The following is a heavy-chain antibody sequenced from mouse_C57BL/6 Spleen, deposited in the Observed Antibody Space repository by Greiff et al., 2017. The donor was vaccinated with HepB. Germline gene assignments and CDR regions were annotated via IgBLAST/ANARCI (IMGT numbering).Heavy chain of an antibody. V-gene: IGHV1-69*01. CDR1: GYTFTSYW. CDR2: IDPSDSYT. CDR3: ARGDYGSSYVWFAY. D-gene: IGHD1-1*01. Sequence: QVQLQQPGAELVMPGASVKLSRKASGYTFTSYWMHWVKQRPGQGLEWIGEIDPSDSYTNYNQKFKGKSTLTVDKSSSTAYMQLSSLTSEDSAVYYCARGDYGSSYVWFAYWGQGTLVTVSA. J-gene: IGHJ3*01.